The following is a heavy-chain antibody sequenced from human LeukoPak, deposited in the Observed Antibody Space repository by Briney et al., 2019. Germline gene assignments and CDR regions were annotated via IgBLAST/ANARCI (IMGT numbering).Heavy chain of an antibody. D-gene: IGHD3-22*01. J-gene: IGHJ4*02. CDR1: GYTFTDYY. CDR2: INPNSGGT. V-gene: IGHV1-2*02. CDR3: ARASYYYDSSGYPGYYFDY. Sequence: ASVKVSSTASGYTFTDYYMHWVRQAPGQGLAWMGWINPNSGGTNYAQKFQGRVTMTRDTSISTAYMELSRLRSDDTAVYYCARASYYYDSSGYPGYYFDYWGQGTLVTVSS.